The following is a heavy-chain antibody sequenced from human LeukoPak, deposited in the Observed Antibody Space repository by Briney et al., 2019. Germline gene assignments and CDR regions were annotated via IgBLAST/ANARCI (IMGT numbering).Heavy chain of an antibody. CDR3: ARDRYYDILTGYLAY. CDR2: ISSSSSYI. J-gene: IGHJ4*02. V-gene: IGHV3-21*01. D-gene: IGHD3-9*01. CDR1: GFTFSSYS. Sequence: GGSLRLSCAASGFTFSSYSMNWVRQAPGKGLEWVSSISSSSSYIYYADSLKGRFTISRDNAKNSRYLQMNSLRAEDTAVYYCARDRYYDILTGYLAYWGQRTLVTVSS.